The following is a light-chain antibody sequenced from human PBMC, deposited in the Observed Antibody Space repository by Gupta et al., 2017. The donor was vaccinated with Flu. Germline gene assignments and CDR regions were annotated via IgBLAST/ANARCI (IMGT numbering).Light chain of an antibody. CDR1: QNLGTY. V-gene: IGKV1-39*01. Sequence: DIQMTQSPSPLSASVGDRVTITCRASQNLGTYLNWYQQKPGKAPKILIYTASSLQSGVPSRFSGGGSGTDFTVTISSLQPEDFATYYCQQSYSTLRTFGQGTRLEIK. CDR3: QQSYSTLRT. J-gene: IGKJ5*01. CDR2: TAS.